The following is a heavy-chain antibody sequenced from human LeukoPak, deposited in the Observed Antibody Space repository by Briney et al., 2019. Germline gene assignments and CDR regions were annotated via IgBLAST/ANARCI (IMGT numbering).Heavy chain of an antibody. Sequence: PGGSLRLSCAASGFTSSSYAMSWVRQAPGKGLEWVSVISGSGGSTYYADSVKGRFTISRDNSKNTLYLQMNSLRAEDTAVYYCAKGQYGSGSYRVFDYWGQGTLVTVSS. CDR3: AKGQYGSGSYRVFDY. D-gene: IGHD3-10*01. CDR2: ISGSGGST. J-gene: IGHJ4*02. V-gene: IGHV3-23*01. CDR1: GFTSSSYA.